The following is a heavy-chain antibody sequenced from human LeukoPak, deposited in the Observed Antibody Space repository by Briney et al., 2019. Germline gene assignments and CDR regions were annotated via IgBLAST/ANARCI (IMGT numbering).Heavy chain of an antibody. Sequence: GGSLRLSCAASGLTFSNYGMHWVRQAPGKGLEWVAFIRYDGSNKYYADSVKGRFTISRDNSKNTLYLQMNSLRAEDTAVYHCAKDQGTTMVTNLLDYWGQGTLVTVSS. J-gene: IGHJ4*02. D-gene: IGHD4-17*01. V-gene: IGHV3-30*02. CDR2: IRYDGSNK. CDR1: GLTFSNYG. CDR3: AKDQGTTMVTNLLDY.